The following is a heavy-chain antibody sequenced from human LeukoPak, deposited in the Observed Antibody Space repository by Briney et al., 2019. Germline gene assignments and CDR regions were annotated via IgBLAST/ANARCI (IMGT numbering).Heavy chain of an antibody. Sequence: PGGSLRLSCAASGFTFSSYAMSWVRQAPGKGLEWVSAISGSGGSTYYADSVKGRFSISRDNSKNTLYLQMNSLRAEDTAVYYCAKDVSSPDSNWFDPWGQGTLVTVSS. CDR2: ISGSGGST. D-gene: IGHD2-21*02. CDR3: AKDVSSPDSNWFDP. J-gene: IGHJ5*02. CDR1: GFTFSSYA. V-gene: IGHV3-23*01.